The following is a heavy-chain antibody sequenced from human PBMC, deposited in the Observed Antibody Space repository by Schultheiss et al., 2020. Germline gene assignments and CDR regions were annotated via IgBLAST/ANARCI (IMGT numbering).Heavy chain of an antibody. CDR3: AKDQRVTIFGVVILSDP. D-gene: IGHD3-3*01. CDR1: GFTFSDYY. V-gene: IGHV3-23*01. Sequence: GGSLRLSCAASGFTFSDYYMSWIRQAPGKGLEWVSAISGSGGSTYYADSVKGRFTISRDNSKNTLYLQMNSLRAEDTAVYYCAKDQRVTIFGVVILSDPWGQGTLVTVSS. J-gene: IGHJ5*02. CDR2: ISGSGGST.